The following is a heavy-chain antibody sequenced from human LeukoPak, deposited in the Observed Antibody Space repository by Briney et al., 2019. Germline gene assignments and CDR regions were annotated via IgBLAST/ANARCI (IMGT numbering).Heavy chain of an antibody. CDR2: IYHSGII. CDR3: ARVNSGSYGGSIDY. J-gene: IGHJ4*02. CDR1: SGSISSSNW. Sequence: SGTLSLTCGVSSGSISSSNWWSWVRQPPGKGLEWIGDIYHSGIINYNPSLKSRVTISVDKSKNQFPLKLRSVTAADTAMYYCARVNSGSYGGSIDYWGQGTLVTVSP. D-gene: IGHD1-26*01. V-gene: IGHV4-4*02.